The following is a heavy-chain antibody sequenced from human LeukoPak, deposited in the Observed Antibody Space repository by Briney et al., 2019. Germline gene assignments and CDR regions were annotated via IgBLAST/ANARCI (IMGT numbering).Heavy chain of an antibody. CDR2: IYSGGST. CDR1: GFTVSSNY. CDR3: ARVLGGYDILTGNWTEFDY. V-gene: IGHV3-66*01. J-gene: IGHJ4*02. D-gene: IGHD3-9*01. Sequence: GGSLRLSCAASGFTVSSNYMSWVRQAPGKGLEWVSVIYSGGSTYYADSVKGRFTISRDNSKNTLYLQMNSLRAEDTAVYYCARVLGGYDILTGNWTEFDYWGQGTLVTVSS.